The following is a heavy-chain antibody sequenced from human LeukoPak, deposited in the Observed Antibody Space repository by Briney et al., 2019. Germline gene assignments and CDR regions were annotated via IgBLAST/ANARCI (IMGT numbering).Heavy chain of an antibody. Sequence: GGSLRLSCAASEFTFSSYAMTWVRQAPGKGLEWVSAISGSGSNTYYADSVKGRFTISRDNSKNTLYLQMNSLRAEDTAVYYCAKKVEGAGWYFDYWGQGTLVTVSS. V-gene: IGHV3-23*01. CDR3: AKKVEGAGWYFDY. J-gene: IGHJ4*02. CDR1: EFTFSSYA. CDR2: ISGSGSNT. D-gene: IGHD1-14*01.